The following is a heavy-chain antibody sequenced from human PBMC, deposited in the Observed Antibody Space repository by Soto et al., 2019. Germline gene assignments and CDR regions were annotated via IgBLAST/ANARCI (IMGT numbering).Heavy chain of an antibody. J-gene: IGHJ6*02. CDR1: GGTFSDFT. Sequence: QVQLVQSGAELRKPGSSAKVSCKASGGTFSDFTINWVRQAPGQRLEWMGGIIPIFDTANYAEKFQGRVTITADESTSTSFMEVSSLRSEDTAVYYCARNGTQTGYSYGMDVWGQGTMVTVSS. D-gene: IGHD1-1*01. V-gene: IGHV1-69*01. CDR3: ARNGTQTGYSYGMDV. CDR2: IIPIFDTA.